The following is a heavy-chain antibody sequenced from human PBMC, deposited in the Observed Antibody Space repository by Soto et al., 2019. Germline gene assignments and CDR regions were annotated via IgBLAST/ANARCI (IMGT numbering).Heavy chain of an antibody. V-gene: IGHV3-33*01. Sequence: GGSLRLSCAASGFTFSSYGMHWVRQAPGKGLEWVAVIWYDGSNKYYADSVKGRFTISRDNSKNTLYLQMNSLRAEDTAVYYCAREGACSSTSCYWNYYYMDVWGKGTTVTVSS. D-gene: IGHD2-2*01. CDR2: IWYDGSNK. J-gene: IGHJ6*03. CDR1: GFTFSSYG. CDR3: AREGACSSTSCYWNYYYMDV.